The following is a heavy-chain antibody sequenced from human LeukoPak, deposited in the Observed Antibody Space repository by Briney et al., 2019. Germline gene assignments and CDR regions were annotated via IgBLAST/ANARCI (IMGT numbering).Heavy chain of an antibody. CDR3: ARKRRDGYNLGYFDY. Sequence: SQTLSLTCTVSGGSISSGDYYWSWIRQPPGKGLEWIGYIYYSGGTYYNPSLKSRLTISVDTSKNQFSLKLSSVTAADTAVYYCARKRRDGYNLGYFDYWGQGTLVTVSS. D-gene: IGHD5-24*01. J-gene: IGHJ4*02. CDR2: IYYSGGT. CDR1: GGSISSGDYY. V-gene: IGHV4-30-4*08.